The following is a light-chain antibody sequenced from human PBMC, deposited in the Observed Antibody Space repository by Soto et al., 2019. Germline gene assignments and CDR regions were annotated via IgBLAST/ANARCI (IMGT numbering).Light chain of an antibody. J-gene: IGKJ3*01. V-gene: IGKV1-9*01. CDR3: QQLNSFPIP. CDR2: GAS. CDR1: QGIANF. Sequence: IQLTQSPSSLSASVGDRVTISCRASQGIANFLAWYQQKPGKAPKLLIYGASTLQSGVPSRFSGSGSGTDITLTIRSLQPEDFATYYCQQLNSFPIPFGPGTKVDIK.